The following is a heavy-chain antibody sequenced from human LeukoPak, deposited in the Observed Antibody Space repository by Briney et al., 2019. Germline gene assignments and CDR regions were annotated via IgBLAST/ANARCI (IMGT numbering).Heavy chain of an antibody. CDR1: GFTFSSYG. CDR3: AKDPVADPNNPHGAFDI. CDR2: ISGSGGST. Sequence: GGSLRLSCAASGFTFSSYGMSWVRQAPGKGLEWVSAISGSGGSTYYADSVKGRFTISRDNSKNTLYLQMNSLRAEDTAVYYCAKDPVADPNNPHGAFDIWGQGTMVTVSS. V-gene: IGHV3-23*01. D-gene: IGHD6-19*01. J-gene: IGHJ3*02.